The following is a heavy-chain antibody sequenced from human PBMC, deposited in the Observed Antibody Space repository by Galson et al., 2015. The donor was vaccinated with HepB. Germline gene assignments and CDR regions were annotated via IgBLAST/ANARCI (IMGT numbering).Heavy chain of an antibody. V-gene: IGHV3-53*01. CDR2: IYSGGST. J-gene: IGHJ5*02. Sequence: SLRLSCAASGFTVSSNYMSWVRQAPGKGLEWVSVIYSGGSTYYADSVKGRFTISRDNSKNTLYLQMNSLRAEDTAVYYCAREVGYYYDSSGYYTHDNWFDPWGQGTLVTVSS. CDR1: GFTVSSNY. D-gene: IGHD3-22*01. CDR3: AREVGYYYDSSGYYTHDNWFDP.